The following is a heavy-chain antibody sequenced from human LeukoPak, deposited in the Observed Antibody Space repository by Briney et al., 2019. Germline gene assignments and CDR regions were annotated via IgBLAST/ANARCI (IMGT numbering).Heavy chain of an antibody. J-gene: IGHJ4*02. D-gene: IGHD4-23*01. Sequence: GGSLRLSCAVSGFTFSSYWMHWVRQAPGKELVWVSHIKTDGSTTAYADSVKGRFTISRDNAKNTLYLQMNSLRAEDTGVYYCAREGPRGNSQFDYWGQGTLVTVSS. V-gene: IGHV3-74*01. CDR2: IKTDGSTT. CDR1: GFTFSSYW. CDR3: AREGPRGNSQFDY.